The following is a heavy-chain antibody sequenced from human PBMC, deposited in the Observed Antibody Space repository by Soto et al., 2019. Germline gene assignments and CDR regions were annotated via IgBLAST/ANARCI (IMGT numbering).Heavy chain of an antibody. CDR1: GITFGSRA. J-gene: IGHJ4*02. D-gene: IGHD6-19*01. V-gene: IGHV3-23*01. CDR3: AKADGEQWLLPHLDK. Sequence: GGSLRLSCVASGITFGSRAMSWVRQAPGEGLEWVSTITDTGGDAKYADSVRGRFSIARDDSTNTLSLQMNNLRVEDTAQYYCAKADGEQWLLPHLDKWGQGTRVTVSS. CDR2: ITDTGGDA.